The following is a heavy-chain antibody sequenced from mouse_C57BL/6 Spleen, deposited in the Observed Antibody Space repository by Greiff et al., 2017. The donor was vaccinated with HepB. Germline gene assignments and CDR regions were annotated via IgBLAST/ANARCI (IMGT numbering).Heavy chain of an antibody. J-gene: IGHJ4*01. CDR2: IGPGSGST. CDR1: GYTFTDYY. Sequence: QVQLQQSGAELVKPGASVKISCKASGYTFTDYYINWVQQRPGQGLEWIGKIGPGSGSTYYNEKFKGKATLTADKSSSTAYMQLSSLTSEDSAVYFCARQLTYYYGSSYGVDYAMDYWGQGTSVTVSS. V-gene: IGHV1-77*01. CDR3: ARQLTYYYGSSYGVDYAMDY. D-gene: IGHD1-1*01.